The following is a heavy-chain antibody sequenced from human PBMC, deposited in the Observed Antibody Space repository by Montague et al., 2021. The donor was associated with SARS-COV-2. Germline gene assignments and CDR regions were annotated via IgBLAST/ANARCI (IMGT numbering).Heavy chain of an antibody. D-gene: IGHD3-9*01. Sequence: SETLYLTCAVYGGSFSGYHWTWIRQAPGKGLEWIAEIDHGGKTNYNPSLKSRTTISVDTPKNQVSLKMTSVTAADTAMYYCARDKPVRGQMRHFDLFLSGHFDVWGQGTLVTVSS. CDR1: GGSFSGYH. J-gene: IGHJ3*01. CDR3: ARDKPVRGQMRHFDLFLSGHFDV. CDR2: IDHGGKT. V-gene: IGHV4-34*01.